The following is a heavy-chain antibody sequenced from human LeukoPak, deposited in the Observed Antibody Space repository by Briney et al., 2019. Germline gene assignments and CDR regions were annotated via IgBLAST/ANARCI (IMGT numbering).Heavy chain of an antibody. CDR3: AKVGSSTWYMYYFDY. J-gene: IGHJ4*02. Sequence: GSLSLSCAASGFTFSTYGMQWVRQAPGKGLEWVAVVWYDGNNKYYADSVKGRFTISRDNSKNTLYLQMNSLRVEDTAVYYCAKVGSSTWYMYYFDYWGQGALVTVSS. CDR1: GFTFSTYG. D-gene: IGHD6-13*01. V-gene: IGHV3-33*06. CDR2: VWYDGNNK.